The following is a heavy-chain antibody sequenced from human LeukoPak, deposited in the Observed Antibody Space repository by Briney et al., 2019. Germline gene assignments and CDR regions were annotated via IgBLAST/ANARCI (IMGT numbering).Heavy chain of an antibody. J-gene: IGHJ5*02. CDR3: ASGQGWLTDH. CDR2: IYYSGNT. V-gene: IGHV4-39*07. CDR1: GDSISSSSYY. D-gene: IGHD5-12*01. Sequence: SETLSLTCSVSGDSISSSSYYWGWIRQPPGKGLEWIGSIYYSGNTYYNPSLKSRVTISVDTSKNQFFLQLSSVTAADTAVYHCASGQGWLTDHWGRGTLVAVSS.